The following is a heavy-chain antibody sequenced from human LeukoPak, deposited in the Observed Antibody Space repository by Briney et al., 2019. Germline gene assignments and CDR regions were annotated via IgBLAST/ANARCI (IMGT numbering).Heavy chain of an antibody. CDR3: ARDQDYYGSGSYFGY. Sequence: GGSLRLSCAASGFIFSSYSMNWVRQAPGKGLEWVSSISSSSTYIYYADSVKGRFTISRDNAKNSLYLQMNSLRADDTAVYYCARDQDYYGSGSYFGYWGQGTLVTVSS. V-gene: IGHV3-21*01. CDR1: GFIFSSYS. J-gene: IGHJ4*02. D-gene: IGHD3-10*01. CDR2: ISSSSTYI.